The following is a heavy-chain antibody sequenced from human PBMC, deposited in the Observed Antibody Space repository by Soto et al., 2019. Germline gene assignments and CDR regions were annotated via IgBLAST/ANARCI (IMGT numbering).Heavy chain of an antibody. D-gene: IGHD4-4*01. Sequence: QVQLVQSGAEVKKPGSSVKVSCKDSGGTLSTYTITWVRQAPGHGLEWMGRIIPIIGIINYAQKFQGRVTISADKFKGTAYMELTGLRADDTAVYYCAGDPDSHYNDSHASSYPWRQGTLVTGSS. V-gene: IGHV1-69*08. CDR1: GGTLSTYT. J-gene: IGHJ5*02. CDR3: AGDPDSHYNDSHASSYP. CDR2: IIPIIGII.